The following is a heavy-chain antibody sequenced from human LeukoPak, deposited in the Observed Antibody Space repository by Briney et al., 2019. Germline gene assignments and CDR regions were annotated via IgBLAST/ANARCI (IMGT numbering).Heavy chain of an antibody. J-gene: IGHJ5*02. V-gene: IGHV3-21*01. Sequence: GGSLRLSCAASGFTFSSYSMNWVRQAPGKGLEWVSSISSSSSYIYYADSVKGRFTISRDNAKNSLYLQMNSLRAEDTAVYYCARDVSVAGTRWFDPWGQGTLVTVSP. CDR1: GFTFSSYS. D-gene: IGHD6-19*01. CDR3: ARDVSVAGTRWFDP. CDR2: ISSSSSYI.